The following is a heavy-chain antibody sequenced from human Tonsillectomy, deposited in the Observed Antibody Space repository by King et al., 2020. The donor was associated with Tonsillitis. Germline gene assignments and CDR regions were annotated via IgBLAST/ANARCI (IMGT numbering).Heavy chain of an antibody. D-gene: IGHD2-2*01. V-gene: IGHV3-30*03. CDR2: ISYDGSNK. CDR3: ATNPQTTTKDFVVVPAAMRGGDYFDY. Sequence: VQLVESGGGVVQPGRSLRLSCAASGFTFSSYGMHWVRQAPGKGLEWVAVISYDGSNKYYADSVKGRFTISRENSKNTLYLQMNSLRAEGTAVYYCATNPQTTTKDFVVVPAAMRGGDYFDYWGQGTLVTVSS. J-gene: IGHJ4*02. CDR1: GFTFSSYG.